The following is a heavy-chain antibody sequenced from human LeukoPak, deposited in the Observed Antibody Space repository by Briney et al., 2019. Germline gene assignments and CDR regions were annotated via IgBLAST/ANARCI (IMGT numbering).Heavy chain of an antibody. V-gene: IGHV6-1*01. CDR2: TYYRSKWYD. D-gene: IGHD3-16*01. Sequence: QTLSLTCAISGDSVSSNSAAWNWIRQSPSRGLEWLGRTYYRSKWYDDYAVSVKSRITINPDTSKNQFSLQLNSVTPDDTAVYYCAKDSGFGLNGFDPWGQGTPVTVSS. J-gene: IGHJ5*02. CDR3: AKDSGFGLNGFDP. CDR1: GDSVSSNSAA.